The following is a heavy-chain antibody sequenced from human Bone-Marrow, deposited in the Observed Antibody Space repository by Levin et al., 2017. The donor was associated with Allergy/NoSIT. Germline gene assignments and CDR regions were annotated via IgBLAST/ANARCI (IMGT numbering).Heavy chain of an antibody. V-gene: IGHV4-39*07. J-gene: IGHJ4*02. D-gene: IGHD6-13*01. CDR2: VYYTGST. CDR1: GVSISSSSYF. CDR3: ARSPAAAGLDNSFDY. Sequence: SETLSLTCTVSGVSISSSSYFWGWVRQPPGKGLEWIGNVYYTGSTYYNPSLKGRLTQSMDTSKNQYSLKLNSVTAADTAVYFCARSPAAAGLDNSFDYLGQGTLVTVSS.